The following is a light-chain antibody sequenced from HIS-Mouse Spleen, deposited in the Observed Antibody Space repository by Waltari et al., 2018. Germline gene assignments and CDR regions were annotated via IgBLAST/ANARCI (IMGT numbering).Light chain of an antibody. J-gene: IGKJ1*01. V-gene: IGKV3-20*01. Sequence: EIVLTQSPGTLSLSPGERATLSCRASQSVSSSYLAWYQQKPGQAPRLLLYGASSRATVIPDRFSGSGSGTDFTLTISRLEPEDFAVYYCQQYGSSPRTFGQGTKVEIK. CDR3: QQYGSSPRT. CDR1: QSVSSSY. CDR2: GAS.